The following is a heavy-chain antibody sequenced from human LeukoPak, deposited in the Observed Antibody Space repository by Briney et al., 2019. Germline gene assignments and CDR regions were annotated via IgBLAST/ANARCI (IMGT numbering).Heavy chain of an antibody. CDR1: GYTFTNYD. Sequence: SVKVSCKASGYTFTNYDINWVRQAPGQGLEWMGGIIPIFGTANYAQKFQGRVTITADKSTSTAYMELSSLRSEDTAVYYCATDFVLMVDAFDIWGQGTMVTVSS. J-gene: IGHJ3*02. CDR2: IIPIFGTA. V-gene: IGHV1-69*06. D-gene: IGHD2-8*01. CDR3: ATDFVLMVDAFDI.